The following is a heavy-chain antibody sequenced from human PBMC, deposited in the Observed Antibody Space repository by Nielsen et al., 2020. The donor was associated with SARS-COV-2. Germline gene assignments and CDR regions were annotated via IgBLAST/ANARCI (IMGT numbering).Heavy chain of an antibody. J-gene: IGHJ6*02. D-gene: IGHD3-10*01. Sequence: GGSLRLSCAASGFTFSSYGMHWVRQATGKGLEWVSAIGTAGDTYYPGSVKGRFTISRENAKNSLYLQMNSLRAGDTAVYYCATLWFGDYYYYGMDVWGQGTTVTVSS. V-gene: IGHV3-13*01. CDR2: IGTAGDT. CDR1: GFTFSSYG. CDR3: ATLWFGDYYYYGMDV.